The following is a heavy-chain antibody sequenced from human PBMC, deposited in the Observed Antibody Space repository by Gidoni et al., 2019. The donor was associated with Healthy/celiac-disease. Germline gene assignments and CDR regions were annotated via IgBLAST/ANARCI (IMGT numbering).Heavy chain of an antibody. D-gene: IGHD5-12*01. CDR3: ARDLSGWLQVKFRFDY. CDR1: GYTFTGYY. Sequence: QVQLVQSGAEVKKPGASVKVSCKASGYTFTGYYMHWVRQAPGQGREWMGWINPNSGGTNYAQKFQGRVTMTRDTSISTAYMELSRLRSDDTAVYYCARDLSGWLQVKFRFDYWGQGTLVTVSS. J-gene: IGHJ4*02. V-gene: IGHV1-2*02. CDR2: INPNSGGT.